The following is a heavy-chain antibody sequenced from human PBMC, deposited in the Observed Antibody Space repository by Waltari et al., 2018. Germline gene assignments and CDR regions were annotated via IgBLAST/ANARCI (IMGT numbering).Heavy chain of an antibody. J-gene: IGHJ4*02. CDR2: ITGSGGST. CDR1: GFTVSSEA. D-gene: IGHD5-12*01. Sequence: EVQVLESGGGLVQPGGSMRLSCAASGFTVSSEAIPWVRQPPGKGLEWVSGITGSGGSTYYADSVKGRFTISRDNSKNTLYLQMNSLRAEDTAVYYCAKVGDSGYAYAYYDHWGQGTLVTVSS. V-gene: IGHV3-23*01. CDR3: AKVGDSGYAYAYYDH.